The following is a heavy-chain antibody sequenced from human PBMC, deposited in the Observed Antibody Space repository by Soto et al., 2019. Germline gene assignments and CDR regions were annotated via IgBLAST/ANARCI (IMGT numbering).Heavy chain of an antibody. Sequence: QVQLQESGPGLVKPSQTLALTCTVSGGSISSGDFYWSWIRQPPGKGLEWIGYIYFSGSAYYNPSLKSRVAMSVDTSKNQFSLKLNSVTAADTAVYFCARKPPAYVWHGMDVWGQGTTVTVSS. J-gene: IGHJ6*02. V-gene: IGHV4-30-4*01. CDR2: IYFSGSA. D-gene: IGHD3-16*01. CDR1: GGSISSGDFY. CDR3: ARKPPAYVWHGMDV.